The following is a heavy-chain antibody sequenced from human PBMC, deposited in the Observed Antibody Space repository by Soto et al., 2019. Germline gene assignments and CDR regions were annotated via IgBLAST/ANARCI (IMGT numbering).Heavy chain of an antibody. Sequence: QVQLVESGGGVVQPGRSLRLSCAASGLTFSRYAMHWVRQAPGKGLEWVAIISYGGSNKYYADSVRGRFTISRDNSNNTLYLQMNSLRAEDTAVYDCARDREGYSGFDYPAYWGQGTLVTVSS. D-gene: IGHD5-12*01. CDR3: ARDREGYSGFDYPAY. CDR2: ISYGGSNK. J-gene: IGHJ4*02. CDR1: GLTFSRYA. V-gene: IGHV3-30-3*01.